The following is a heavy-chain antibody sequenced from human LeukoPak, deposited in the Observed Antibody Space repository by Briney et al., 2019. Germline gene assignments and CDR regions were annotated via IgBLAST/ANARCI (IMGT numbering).Heavy chain of an antibody. CDR3: ARDWGTSSLYLVN. CDR2: ISNSGTTI. Sequence: PGRSLRLSCRASGFTFSSYEMNWVRQAPGKGLEWVPYISNSGTTIYQADSVKGRFTISRDNAKNLMYLQMNSLRAEDMAVYYCARDWGTSSLYLVNWGQGTLVTVSS. V-gene: IGHV3-48*03. D-gene: IGHD6-6*01. J-gene: IGHJ4*02. CDR1: GFTFSSYE.